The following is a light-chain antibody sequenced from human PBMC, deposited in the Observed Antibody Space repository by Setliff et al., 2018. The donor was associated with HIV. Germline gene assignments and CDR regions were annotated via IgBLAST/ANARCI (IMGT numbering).Light chain of an antibody. Sequence: QSVLTQPPSVSGSPGQSVTISCTGTSSDIGSYDRVSWYQQSPGTAPKLIIYEVSNRPSGVPDRFSGSKSGNTASLTISGLQAEDEATYYCTSYTNIRTYVFGTGTKV. V-gene: IGLV2-18*02. CDR1: SSDIGSYDR. J-gene: IGLJ1*01. CDR3: TSYTNIRTYV. CDR2: EVS.